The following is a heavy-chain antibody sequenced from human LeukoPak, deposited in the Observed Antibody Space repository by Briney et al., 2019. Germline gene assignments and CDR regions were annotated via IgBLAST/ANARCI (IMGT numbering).Heavy chain of an antibody. D-gene: IGHD3-22*01. CDR3: AKARARVPDSKANIGY. CDR1: GYTFTCYY. J-gene: IGHJ4*02. Sequence: GASVKVSCKASGYTFTCYYMHWVRQAPGQGLEWMGWINPNSGGTNYAQKFQGRVTMTRDTSISTAYMELSRLRSDDTAVYYCAKARARVPDSKANIGYWGQGTLVTVSS. CDR2: INPNSGGT. V-gene: IGHV1-2*02.